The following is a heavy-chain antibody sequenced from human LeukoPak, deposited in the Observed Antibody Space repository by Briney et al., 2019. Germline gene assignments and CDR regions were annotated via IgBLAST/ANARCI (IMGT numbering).Heavy chain of an antibody. J-gene: IGHJ4*02. CDR1: GFTFSTYT. V-gene: IGHV3-21*01. CDR2: ISSSSTYI. D-gene: IGHD5-18*01. CDR3: ARDNTAMVTDQFDY. Sequence: GGSLRLSCAASGFTFSTYTMNWVRQAPGKGLEWVSSISSSSTYIYYADSAKGRFTISRDDAKRSLYLHMNSLRAEDTAVYYCARDNTAMVTDQFDYWGQGTLVTVAS.